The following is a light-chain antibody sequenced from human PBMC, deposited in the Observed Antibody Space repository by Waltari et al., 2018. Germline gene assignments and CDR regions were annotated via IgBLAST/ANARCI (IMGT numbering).Light chain of an antibody. V-gene: IGLV2-8*01. Sequence: QSALTQPPAASGSPGQSVTISCTGTGIDVGKYDHVSWYQQHPGKAPKLMIYELSKRPSGVPDRFSGSKSGNTASLTVSGLQAEDEADYYCSSYAGSHYWVFGGGTKLTVL. CDR1: GIDVGKYDH. CDR2: ELS. J-gene: IGLJ3*02. CDR3: SSYAGSHYWV.